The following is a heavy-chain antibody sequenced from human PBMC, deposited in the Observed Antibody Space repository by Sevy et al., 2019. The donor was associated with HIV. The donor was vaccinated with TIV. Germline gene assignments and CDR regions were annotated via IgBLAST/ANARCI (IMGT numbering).Heavy chain of an antibody. CDR3: ARDRANHYDSTRYFDY. CDR1: GFTFSSYA. V-gene: IGHV3-30-3*01. Sequence: GGSLRLSCAASGFTFSSYAMHWVRQAPGKGLEWVAVISYDGSNKYYADSVKGRFTISRDNSKNTLYLQMNSLRAEDTAVYYCARDRANHYDSTRYFDYWGQGTLVTVSS. J-gene: IGHJ4*02. D-gene: IGHD3-22*01. CDR2: ISYDGSNK.